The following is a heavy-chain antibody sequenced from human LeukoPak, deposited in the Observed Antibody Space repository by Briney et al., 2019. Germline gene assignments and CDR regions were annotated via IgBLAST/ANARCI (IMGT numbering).Heavy chain of an antibody. CDR3: ARGVTGIYYYYYMDV. CDR2: INPSSGGT. Sequence: ASVKVSCKASGYTFTDYYMHWVRQAPGQGLEWMGWINPSSGGTNYAQKFQGRVTMARDTSISTAYMELSRLRSDDTAVYYCARGVTGIYYYYYMDVWGKGTTVTVSS. J-gene: IGHJ6*03. V-gene: IGHV1-2*02. CDR1: GYTFTDYY. D-gene: IGHD6-13*01.